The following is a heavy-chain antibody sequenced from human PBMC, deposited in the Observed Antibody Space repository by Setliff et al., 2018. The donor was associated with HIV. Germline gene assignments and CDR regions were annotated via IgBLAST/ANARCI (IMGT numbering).Heavy chain of an antibody. CDR2: ISSSSSYI. J-gene: IGHJ4*02. Sequence: PGGSLRLSCAASGFTFSSYSMNWVRQAPGKGLEWVSSISSSSSYIYYADSVKGRFTTSRDNAKNSLYLQMNSLRARDTDVYYCARDPENGGWGGGEKVFDYWGQGTLVTVSS. CDR3: ARDPENGGWGGGEKVFDY. V-gene: IGHV3-21*01. CDR1: GFTFSSYS. D-gene: IGHD3-16*01.